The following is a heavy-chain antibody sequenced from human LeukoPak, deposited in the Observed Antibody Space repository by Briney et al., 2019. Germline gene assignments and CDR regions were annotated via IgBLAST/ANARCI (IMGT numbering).Heavy chain of an antibody. V-gene: IGHV3-11*06. CDR1: GFTFSDYY. CDR3: AREIVGAIDY. J-gene: IGHJ4*02. D-gene: IGHD1-26*01. Sequence: GGSLRLSCAASGFTFSDYYMSWIRQAPGKGLEWVSYISSSSSYTNYADSVKGRFTISRDNAENSLYLQMNSLRAEDTAVYYCAREIVGAIDYWGQGTLVTVSS. CDR2: ISSSSSYT.